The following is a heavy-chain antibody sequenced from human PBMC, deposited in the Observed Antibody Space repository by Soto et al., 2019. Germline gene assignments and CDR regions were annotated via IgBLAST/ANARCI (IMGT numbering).Heavy chain of an antibody. CDR3: LRDNRSQYYCCYYYKDV. Sequence: PGGSLRLSCAASGFTFSRYSMNWVRQAPGKGLEWVSYISSSSSTIYYADSVKGRFTISRDNAKNSLYLQMNSLRAEDTAVYYCLRDNRSQYYCCYYYKDVWGKRTTLAVPS. D-gene: IGHD1-26*01. V-gene: IGHV3-48*01. CDR2: ISSSSSTI. CDR1: GFTFSRYS. J-gene: IGHJ6*03.